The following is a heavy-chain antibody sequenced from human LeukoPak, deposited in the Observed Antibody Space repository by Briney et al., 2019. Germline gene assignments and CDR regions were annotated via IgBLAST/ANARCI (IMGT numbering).Heavy chain of an antibody. CDR3: ARNYGSGSYYLSY. J-gene: IGHJ4*02. V-gene: IGHV3-53*01. CDR2: IYSDNT. CDR1: GFTVSSNS. D-gene: IGHD3-10*01. Sequence: GGSLRLSCTVSGFTVSSNSMSWVRQAPGKGLEWVSFIYSDNTHYSDSVKGRFTISRDNSKNTLYLQMNSLRAEDTAVYYCARNYGSGSYYLSYWGQGTLVTVSS.